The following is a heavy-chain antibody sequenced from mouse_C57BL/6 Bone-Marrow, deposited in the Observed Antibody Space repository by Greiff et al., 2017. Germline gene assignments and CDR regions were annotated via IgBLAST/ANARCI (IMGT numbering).Heavy chain of an antibody. J-gene: IGHJ3*01. CDR1: GYTFTSYW. D-gene: IGHD3-2*02. CDR2: IDPSDSYT. CDR3: AIGSSGLAWFAY. V-gene: IGHV1-69*01. Sequence: VQLKQPGAELVMPGASVKLSCKASGYTFTSYWMHWVKQRPGQGLEWIGEIDPSDSYTNYNQKFKGKSTLTVDKSSSTAYMQLSSLTSEDSAVYYCAIGSSGLAWFAYWGQGTLVTVSA.